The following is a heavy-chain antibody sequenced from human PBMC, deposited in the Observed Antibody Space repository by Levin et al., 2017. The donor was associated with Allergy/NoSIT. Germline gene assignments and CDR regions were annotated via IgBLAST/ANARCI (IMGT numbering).Heavy chain of an antibody. J-gene: IGHJ4*02. CDR3: ARDIVVVPAATFDY. Sequence: PGGSLRLSCAASGFTFSSYAMSWVRQAPGKGLEWVSAISGSGGSTYYADSVKGRFTISRDNSKNTLYLQMNSLRAEDTAVYYCARDIVVVPAATFDYWGQGTLVTVSS. V-gene: IGHV3-23*01. D-gene: IGHD2-2*01. CDR1: GFTFSSYA. CDR2: ISGSGGST.